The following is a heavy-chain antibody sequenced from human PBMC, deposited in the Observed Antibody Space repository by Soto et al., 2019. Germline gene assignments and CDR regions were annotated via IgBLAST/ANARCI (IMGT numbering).Heavy chain of an antibody. CDR2: INHSGST. D-gene: IGHD3-10*01. CDR3: ARDGSGSYFRTFDY. J-gene: IGHJ4*02. Sequence: SETLSLTCAVEDGSCSGYDGRRIRQPPGKGLEWNGEINHSGSTNYNPSLKSRVTISVDTSKNQFSLKLSSVTAADTAVYYCARDGSGSYFRTFDYWGQGTLVTVSS. CDR1: DGSCSGYD. V-gene: IGHV4-34*01.